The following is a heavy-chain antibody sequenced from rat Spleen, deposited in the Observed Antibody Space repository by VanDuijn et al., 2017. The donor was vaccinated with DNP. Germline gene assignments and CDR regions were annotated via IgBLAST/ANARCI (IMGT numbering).Heavy chain of an antibody. CDR3: TRHEMDA. J-gene: IGHJ4*01. Sequence: EVQLVESGGGLVQPGRSLKLSCGASGFTFSDYYMAWVRQAPQKGLEWVATISTSGSRTYYADSVKGRFTISRDKAKSSLYLQMNSLKSEDTATYYCTRHEMDAWGQGTSVTVSS. CDR1: GFTFSDYY. CDR2: ISTSGSRT. V-gene: IGHV5-22*01.